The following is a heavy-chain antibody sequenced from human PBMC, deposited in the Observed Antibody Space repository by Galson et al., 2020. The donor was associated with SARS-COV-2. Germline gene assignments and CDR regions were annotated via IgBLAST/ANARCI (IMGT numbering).Heavy chain of an antibody. D-gene: IGHD3-22*01. CDR3: ARVPRWYYDSSGNRYYYYYMDV. CDR2: ISSSGSTI. Sequence: GGSLRLSCEASGFTFSSYEMNWVRQAPGKGLEWVSYISSSGSTIYYADSVKGRFTISRDNAKNSLYLQMNSLRAEDTAVYYCARVPRWYYDSSGNRYYYYYMDVWGKGTTVTVSS. J-gene: IGHJ6*03. CDR1: GFTFSSYE. V-gene: IGHV3-48*03.